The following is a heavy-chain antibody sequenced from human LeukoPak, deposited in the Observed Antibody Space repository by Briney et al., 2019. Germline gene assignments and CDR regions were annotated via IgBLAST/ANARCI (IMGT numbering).Heavy chain of an antibody. J-gene: IGHJ5*02. CDR1: GGSFSGYY. CDR2: INHSGST. D-gene: IGHD2-21*02. CDR3: ASHIVVVTATLYNWFDP. Sequence: SETLSLTCAVYGGSFSGYYWSWIRQPPGKGLEWIGEINHSGSTNYNLSLKSRVTISVDTSKNQFSLKLSSVTAADTAVYYCASHIVVVTATLYNWFDPWGQGTLVTVSS. V-gene: IGHV4-34*01.